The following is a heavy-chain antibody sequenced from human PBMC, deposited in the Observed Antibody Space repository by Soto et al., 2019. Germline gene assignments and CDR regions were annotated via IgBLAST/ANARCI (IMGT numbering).Heavy chain of an antibody. Sequence: SVKVSCKXSGGTFSSYAISWVRQAPGQGLEWMGGIIPIFGTANYAQKFQGRVTITADESTSTAYMELSSLRSEDTAVYYCARKPVYDSSGYCLDYWGQGTLVTVSS. CDR1: GGTFSSYA. CDR3: ARKPVYDSSGYCLDY. D-gene: IGHD3-22*01. V-gene: IGHV1-69*13. CDR2: IIPIFGTA. J-gene: IGHJ4*02.